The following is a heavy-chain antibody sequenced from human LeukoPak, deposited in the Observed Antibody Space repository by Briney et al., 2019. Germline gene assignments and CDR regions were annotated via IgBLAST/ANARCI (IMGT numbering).Heavy chain of an antibody. CDR3: AREGVAVPAEFDY. CDR1: GFTFDDYA. J-gene: IGHJ4*02. D-gene: IGHD2-2*01. CDR2: ISWNNGSI. V-gene: IGHV3-9*01. Sequence: GRSLRLSCAASGFTFDDYAMHWVRQAPGKGLEWVSGISWNNGSIGYADSVKGRFTISRDNAKNSLYLQMNSLRAEDTAVYYCAREGVAVPAEFDYWGQGTLVTVSS.